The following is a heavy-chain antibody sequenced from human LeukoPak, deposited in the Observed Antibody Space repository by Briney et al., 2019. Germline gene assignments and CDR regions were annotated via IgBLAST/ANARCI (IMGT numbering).Heavy chain of an antibody. CDR3: ARGRGIRRPLNWFDP. CDR2: INPNSGGT. J-gene: IGHJ5*02. CDR1: GYTFTGYY. Sequence: EASVKVSCKASGYTFTGYYMHWVRQAPGQGLEWMGWINPNSGGTNYAQKFQGRVTITRNTSISTAYMELSSLRSEDTAVYYCARGRGIRRPLNWFDPWGQGTLVTVSS. V-gene: IGHV1-2*02.